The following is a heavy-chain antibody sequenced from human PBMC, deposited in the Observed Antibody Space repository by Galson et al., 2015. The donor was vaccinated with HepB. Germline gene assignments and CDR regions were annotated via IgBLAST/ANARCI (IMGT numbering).Heavy chain of an antibody. Sequence: SVKVSCKASGGTFSSYTISWVRQAPGQGLEWMGGIIPILGIANYAQKFQGRVTITADKSTSTAYMELSSLRSGDTAVYYCVTMMVRGVTIDYWGQGTLVTVSS. J-gene: IGHJ4*02. D-gene: IGHD3-10*01. V-gene: IGHV1-69*10. CDR3: VTMMVRGVTIDY. CDR1: GGTFSSYT. CDR2: IIPILGIA.